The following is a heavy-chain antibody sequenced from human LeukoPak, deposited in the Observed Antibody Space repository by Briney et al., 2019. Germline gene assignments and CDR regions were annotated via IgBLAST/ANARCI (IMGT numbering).Heavy chain of an antibody. V-gene: IGHV3-30*04. D-gene: IGHD2-2*01. Sequence: GRSLRLSCAASGFTFSSHAVHWVRQAPGKGLEWVAVISNDGNNKYYGDSVKGRFTISRDNSKNTLYLLMNSLRADDTAVYYCARGHYCSGTSCYAYYYYYNMDVWGQGTTVTVSS. J-gene: IGHJ6*02. CDR3: ARGHYCSGTSCYAYYYYYNMDV. CDR1: GFTFSSHA. CDR2: ISNDGNNK.